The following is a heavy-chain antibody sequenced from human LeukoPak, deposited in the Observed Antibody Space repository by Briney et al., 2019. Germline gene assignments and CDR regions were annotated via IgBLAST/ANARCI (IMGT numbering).Heavy chain of an antibody. J-gene: IGHJ4*02. CDR1: GLTFSSNY. CDR3: ARVPFEIAARPEDY. Sequence: GGSLRLSCAASGLTFSSNYMSWVRQAPGKGLEWVSSISSSSSYIYYADSVKGRFTISRDNAKNSLYLQMNSLRAEDTAVYYCARVPFEIAARPEDYWGQGTLVTVSS. CDR2: ISSSSSYI. V-gene: IGHV3-21*01. D-gene: IGHD6-6*01.